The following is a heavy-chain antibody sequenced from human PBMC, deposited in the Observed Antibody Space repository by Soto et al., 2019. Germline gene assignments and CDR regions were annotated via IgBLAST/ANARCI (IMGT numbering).Heavy chain of an antibody. J-gene: IGHJ5*02. Sequence: SGGSLRLSCAGSGFDVSTSYMHWVRQGPGKGLVWVSRISNDGSTTTYADSVKGRFTISRDNAKNTLYLQMNSLRAEDTAVYFCVRDQDSRGFSVFNLWGQGTQVTVSS. V-gene: IGHV3-74*03. CDR2: ISNDGSTT. CDR3: VRDQDSRGFSVFNL. CDR1: GFDVSTSY. D-gene: IGHD3-22*01.